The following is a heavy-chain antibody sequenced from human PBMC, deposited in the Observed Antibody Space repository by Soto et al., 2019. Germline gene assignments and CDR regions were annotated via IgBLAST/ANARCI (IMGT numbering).Heavy chain of an antibody. J-gene: IGHJ4*02. D-gene: IGHD2-15*01. V-gene: IGHV4-39*01. CDR3: ARHTPAISISDH. CDR2: IYYSGST. CDR1: GGSISSSSYY. Sequence: QLQLQESGPGLVKPSETLSLTCTVSGGSISSSSYYWGWMRQPPGKGLEWIGSIYYSGSTYYNPSRKSRGTISVDTSKNPFSLKLSSVTAADTAVYYCARHTPAISISDHWGQGTLVTVSS.